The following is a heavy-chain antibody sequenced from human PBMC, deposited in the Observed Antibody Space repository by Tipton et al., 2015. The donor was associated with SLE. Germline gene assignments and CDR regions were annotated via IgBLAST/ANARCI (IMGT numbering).Heavy chain of an antibody. CDR1: GGSISSSSYY. CDR3: ARVVGVVIIRGWYFDL. J-gene: IGHJ2*01. D-gene: IGHD3-3*01. Sequence: LRLSCTVSGGSISSSSYYWGWIRQPPGKGLEWIGSIYYSGSTYYNPSLKSRVTISVDTSKNQFSLKLSSVTAADTAVYYCARVVGVVIIRGWYFDLWGRGTLVTVSS. V-gene: IGHV4-39*07. CDR2: IYYSGST.